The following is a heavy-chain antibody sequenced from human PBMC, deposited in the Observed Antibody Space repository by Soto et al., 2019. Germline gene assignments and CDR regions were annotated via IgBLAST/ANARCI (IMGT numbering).Heavy chain of an antibody. CDR1: GVTFSSYA. CDR2: ITSTGST. Sequence: EVHLLESGGGLAPPGGSLRLICAASGVTFSSYAMTWVRQSPEKGLEWVSTITSTGSTFYGDTVKGRFTISRDNSKSTLYLQMNSLGAEHTAVYFFAKTDKFNSQGPSWANRFDSWGKGTLVTVSS. CDR3: AKTDKFNSQGPSWANRFDS. J-gene: IGHJ4*02. D-gene: IGHD7-27*01. V-gene: IGHV3-23*05.